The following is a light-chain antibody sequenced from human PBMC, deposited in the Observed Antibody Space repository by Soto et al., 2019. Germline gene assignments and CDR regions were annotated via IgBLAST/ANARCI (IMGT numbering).Light chain of an antibody. V-gene: IGKV3-20*01. CDR3: EQYGSSPLP. CDR2: GAS. J-gene: IGKJ4*01. CDR1: QSVTSSY. Sequence: EIVLTQSPGALSLSPGERATLSCRASQSVTSSYLAWYQQKPGQAPWLLIYGASNRASGIPDRFSGSGSGTDLTLTISRLEPEDSAVYYCEQYGSSPLPFGGGTKVGIX.